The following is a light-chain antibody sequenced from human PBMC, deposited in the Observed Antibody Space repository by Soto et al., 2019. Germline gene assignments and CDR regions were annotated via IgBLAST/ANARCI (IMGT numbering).Light chain of an antibody. CDR1: SSDVGGYNY. V-gene: IGLV2-14*01. CDR2: DVS. CDR3: SSYASTTRV. Sequence: QSVLTQPASVSGSPGQSITISCTGTSSDVGGYNYVSWYQQHPGKAPKLMIYDVSNRPSGVSNRFSGSKSGNTASLTISGLQAEDEADYYCSSYASTTRVFGGGTKLTVL. J-gene: IGLJ3*02.